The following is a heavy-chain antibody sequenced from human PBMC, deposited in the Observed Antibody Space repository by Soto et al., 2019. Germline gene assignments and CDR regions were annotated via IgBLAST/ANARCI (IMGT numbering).Heavy chain of an antibody. J-gene: IGHJ5*02. CDR1: GGTFSSYT. CDR2: IIPILGIA. Sequence: QVQLVQSGAEVKKPGSSVKVSCKASGGTFSSYTISWVRQAPGQGLEWMGRIIPILGIANYAQKFEGRVTITADKSTSTAYMELSSLRSEDTAVYYCAREQETTTTNWFDPWGQGTLVTVSS. CDR3: AREQETTTTNWFDP. V-gene: IGHV1-69*08. D-gene: IGHD4-17*01.